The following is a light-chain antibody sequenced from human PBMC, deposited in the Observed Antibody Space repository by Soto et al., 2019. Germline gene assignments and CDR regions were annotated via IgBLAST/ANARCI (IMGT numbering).Light chain of an antibody. V-gene: IGKV3-15*01. CDR3: QQYNNWPPLT. CDR2: GAS. J-gene: IGKJ4*01. CDR1: QSVSSN. Sequence: EIVMTQSPATLSVSPGERATLSCRASQSVSSNLAWYQQKPVQAPRLLIYGASTRATGIPARFSGSGSGTEFTLTISSLQSEDFAVYDCQQYNNWPPLTFGGGTKVEIK.